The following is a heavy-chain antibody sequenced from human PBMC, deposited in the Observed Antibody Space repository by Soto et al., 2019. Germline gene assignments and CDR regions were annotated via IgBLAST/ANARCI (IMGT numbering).Heavy chain of an antibody. J-gene: IGHJ6*02. CDR2: IHYSGGT. CDR3: ARDVRRGARDV. CDR1: GGSISSGGYY. Sequence: QVQLQESGPGLVKPSQTLSLTCTVSGGSISSGGYYWSWIRQHPGKGLEWIGYIHYSGGTYYNPSLKGRVTISVDTSKNQFSLKLSSVTAADTAVYYGARDVRRGARDVWGQGTTVTVSS. V-gene: IGHV4-31*03. D-gene: IGHD3-10*02.